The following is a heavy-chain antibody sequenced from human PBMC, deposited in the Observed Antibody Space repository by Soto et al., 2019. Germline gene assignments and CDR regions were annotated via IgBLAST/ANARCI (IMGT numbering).Heavy chain of an antibody. Sequence: QVQLQESGPGLVKPSQTLSLTCTVSGGSISTEKYYWAWIRQHPGRGLEWIGYIYFSGNTFYHPSLKSRVTFSVDTSRNQFSLRLSSVTAADTAVYYCAREVAYPGGYFDYWGQGTLVTXSS. CDR1: GGSISTEKYY. D-gene: IGHD5-12*01. V-gene: IGHV4-31*03. J-gene: IGHJ4*02. CDR3: AREVAYPGGYFDY. CDR2: IYFSGNT.